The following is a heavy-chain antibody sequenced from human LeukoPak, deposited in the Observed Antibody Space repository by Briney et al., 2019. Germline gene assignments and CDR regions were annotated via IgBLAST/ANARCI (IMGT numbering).Heavy chain of an antibody. CDR3: AREGYCTGGSCPDSFDY. D-gene: IGHD2-15*01. CDR1: GFTFSSYE. CDR2: ISGSSSYI. V-gene: IGHV3-21*01. Sequence: NPGGSLRLSCAASGFTFSSYEMNWVRQAPGKGLEWVSSISGSSSYIYYADSVKGRFTISRDNSKNTLYLQMNSLRAEDTAVYYCAREGYCTGGSCPDSFDYWGQGTLVTVSS. J-gene: IGHJ4*02.